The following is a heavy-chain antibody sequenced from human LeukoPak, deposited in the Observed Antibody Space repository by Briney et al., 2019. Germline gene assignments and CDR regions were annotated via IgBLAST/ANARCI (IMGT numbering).Heavy chain of an antibody. J-gene: IGHJ4*02. Sequence: SETLSLTCTVSGGSISSYYWSWIRQPPGKGLEWIGYIYYSGSTNYNPSLKSRVTISVDTSKNQFSLKLSSVTAADTAVYYCAKVQILTYDFWSGYFDYWGQGTLVTVSS. CDR3: AKVQILTYDFWSGYFDY. D-gene: IGHD3-3*01. V-gene: IGHV4-59*01. CDR2: IYYSGST. CDR1: GGSISSYY.